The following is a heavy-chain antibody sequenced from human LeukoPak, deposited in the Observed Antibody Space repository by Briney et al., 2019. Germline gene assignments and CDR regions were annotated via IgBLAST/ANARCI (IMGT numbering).Heavy chain of an antibody. CDR1: GFSFSSYS. J-gene: IGHJ4*02. CDR2: IGSSSNYI. V-gene: IGHV3-21*01. Sequence: GGSLRLSCAASGFSFSSYSMNWVSQAPGKGPEWVSSIGSSSNYIYYADSVKGRFTVSRDNAKNFLYLQMNSLRAEDTAVYYCARDRLGVTDDWWGQGTLVTVSS. CDR3: ARDRLGVTDDW. D-gene: IGHD1-26*01.